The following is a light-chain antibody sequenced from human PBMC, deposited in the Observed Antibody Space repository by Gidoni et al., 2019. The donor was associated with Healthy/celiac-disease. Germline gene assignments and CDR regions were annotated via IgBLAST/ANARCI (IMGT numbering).Light chain of an antibody. J-gene: IGKJ1*01. CDR1: QSVSSSY. CDR3: QQYGSSPRT. Sequence: EIVLPQSPGTRLLSPGARATLSCRASQSVSSSYLAWYQQKPGQAPRLLIYGASSRATGIPDRFSGSGSGTDFTLTISRLEPEDFAVYYCQQYGSSPRTFGQGTKVEIK. V-gene: IGKV3-20*01. CDR2: GAS.